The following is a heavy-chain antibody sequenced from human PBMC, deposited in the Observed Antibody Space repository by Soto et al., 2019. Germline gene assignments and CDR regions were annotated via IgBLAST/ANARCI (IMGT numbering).Heavy chain of an antibody. D-gene: IGHD3-10*01. J-gene: IGHJ4*02. CDR2: IYYSGST. CDR1: GFTFSSDS. CDR3: ARSPTLWFGELCNFDY. V-gene: IGHV4-39*01. Sequence: ASLRLSFAAPGFTFSSDSRNWVRQAPGKGLEWIGSIYYSGSTYYNPSLKSRVTISVDTSKNQFSLKLSSVTAADTAVYYCARSPTLWFGELCNFDYWGQGT.